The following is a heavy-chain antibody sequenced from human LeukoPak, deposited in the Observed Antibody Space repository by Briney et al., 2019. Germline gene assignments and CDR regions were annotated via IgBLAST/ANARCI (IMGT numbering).Heavy chain of an antibody. CDR1: GCTFTSYY. Sequence: GASVKVSCKASGCTFTSYYMHWVRQAPGQGLEWMGWISAYNGNTNYAQKLQGRVTMTTDTSTSTAYMELRSLRSDDTAVYYCARGGSYYLYFDYWGQGTLVTVSS. D-gene: IGHD1-26*01. J-gene: IGHJ4*02. CDR2: ISAYNGNT. CDR3: ARGGSYYLYFDY. V-gene: IGHV1-18*04.